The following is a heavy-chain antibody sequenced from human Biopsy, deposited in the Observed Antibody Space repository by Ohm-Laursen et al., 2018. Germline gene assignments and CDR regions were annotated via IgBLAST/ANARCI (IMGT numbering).Heavy chain of an antibody. CDR2: IFYSGTT. V-gene: IGHV4-61*08. Sequence: GTLSLTCTVSGASVNTFDFYWAWIRQPPGKGLEWIGYIFYSGTTKYNSSLQRRVRLSLDTANNQFSLTLRSVSAADTATYYCARAYYYGAGSFYSPWMEVWGQGTTVSVS. J-gene: IGHJ6*02. CDR1: GASVNTFDFY. CDR3: ARAYYYGAGSFYSPWMEV. D-gene: IGHD3-10*01.